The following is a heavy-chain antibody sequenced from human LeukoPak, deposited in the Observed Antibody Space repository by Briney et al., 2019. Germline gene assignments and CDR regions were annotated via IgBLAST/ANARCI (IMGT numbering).Heavy chain of an antibody. V-gene: IGHV3-23*01. D-gene: IGHD3-22*01. Sequence: PGGSLRLSCAASGCTFSAYAMSWVRQAPGKGLEWVSGMSGNGGTTYYADSVKGRFTISRDNSKNTLYLQMNNLRAEDTAVYYCARRDYYDSSGYSPLFDYWGQGTLVTVSS. J-gene: IGHJ4*02. CDR2: MSGNGGTT. CDR3: ARRDYYDSSGYSPLFDY. CDR1: GCTFSAYA.